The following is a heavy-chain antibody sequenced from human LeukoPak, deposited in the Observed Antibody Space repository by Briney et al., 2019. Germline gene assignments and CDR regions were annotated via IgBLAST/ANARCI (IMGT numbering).Heavy chain of an antibody. D-gene: IGHD1-26*01. CDR3: AKVRDSGRANNWFDR. CDR1: GFTFSSYA. Sequence: PGGSLRLSCAASGFTFSSYAMHWVRQPPGKGLEWVAVISYDGSNKYYADSVKGRFTISRDNSKNTLYLQMNSLRVEDTALYYCAKVRDSGRANNWFDRWGQGTQVTVSS. CDR2: ISYDGSNK. V-gene: IGHV3-30*04. J-gene: IGHJ5*02.